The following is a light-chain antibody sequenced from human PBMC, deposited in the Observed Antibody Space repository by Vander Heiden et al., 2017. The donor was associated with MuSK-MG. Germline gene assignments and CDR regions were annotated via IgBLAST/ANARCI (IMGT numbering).Light chain of an antibody. CDR2: SEG. V-gene: IGLV7-43*01. CDR3: LLHFGGARNWV. Sequence: QTVVTQEPSLTVSPGGTVTLTCASRTGAVTSGHYPTWFQQKPAQAPSPMIYSEGNKHSWTPARFSGSLLEGKAALTLSGVQPEDEADYYCLLHFGGARNWVFGGGTKLTVL. J-gene: IGLJ3*02. CDR1: TGAVTSGHY.